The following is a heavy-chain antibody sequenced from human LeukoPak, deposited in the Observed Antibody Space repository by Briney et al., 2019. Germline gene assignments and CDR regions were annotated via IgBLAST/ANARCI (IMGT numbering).Heavy chain of an antibody. D-gene: IGHD6-25*01. V-gene: IGHV3-11*01. CDR1: EFTFSDYY. Sequence: GGSLRLSCAASEFTFSDYYMTWIRQAPGKGLEWVSYISSSGSTTHYADSVKGRFTISRDNAKNSLSVQMNNLRAEDTAVYYCARVPRSGGSIDYWGQGTLVTVSS. CDR2: ISSSGSTT. CDR3: ARVPRSGGSIDY. J-gene: IGHJ4*02.